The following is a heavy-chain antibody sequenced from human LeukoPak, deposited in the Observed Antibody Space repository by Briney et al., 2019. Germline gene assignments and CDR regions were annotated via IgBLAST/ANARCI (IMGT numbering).Heavy chain of an antibody. V-gene: IGHV3-23*01. CDR2: ISGSGGST. D-gene: IGHD4-23*01. CDR3: ARDRTDYGGPADAFDI. J-gene: IGHJ3*02. Sequence: GGTLRLSCAASGFTFSSYGMSWVRQAPGKGLEWVSAISGSGGSTYYADSVKGRFTISRDNAKNSLYLQMNSLRAEDTAVYYCARDRTDYGGPADAFDIWGQGTMVTVSS. CDR1: GFTFSSYG.